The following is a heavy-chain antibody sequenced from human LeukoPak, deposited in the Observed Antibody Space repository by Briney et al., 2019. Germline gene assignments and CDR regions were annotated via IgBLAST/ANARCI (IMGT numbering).Heavy chain of an antibody. CDR3: ARIYRTTVTDYFYYGMDV. CDR1: GYSFTSYW. D-gene: IGHD4-17*01. V-gene: IGHV5-51*01. J-gene: IGHJ6*02. Sequence: GESLKISCKGSGYSFTSYWIGWVRQMPGKGLEWVGIIYPGDSDTRYSPSFQGQVTISADKSISTAYLQWSSLKASDTAMYYCARIYRTTVTDYFYYGMDVWGQGTTVTVSS. CDR2: IYPGDSDT.